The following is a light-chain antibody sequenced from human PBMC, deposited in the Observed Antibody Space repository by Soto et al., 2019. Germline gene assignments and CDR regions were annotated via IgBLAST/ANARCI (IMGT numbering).Light chain of an antibody. Sequence: QSLLTQPPSVSGAPGQRVTISCNGSSSDIGAGYDVHGYQQLPGTAPKLLIDGNNNRPSGVPDRFSGSKSGPSASLAITGLEAEDEADYCCQSYDSSLCGYVFGTGTKLTVL. CDR3: QSYDSSLCGYV. CDR2: GNN. V-gene: IGLV1-40*01. J-gene: IGLJ1*01. CDR1: SSDIGAGYD.